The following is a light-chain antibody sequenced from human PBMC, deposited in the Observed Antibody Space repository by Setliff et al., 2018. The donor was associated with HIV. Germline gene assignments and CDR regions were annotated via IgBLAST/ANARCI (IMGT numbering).Light chain of an antibody. V-gene: IGLV2-14*01. CDR2: DVS. J-gene: IGLJ2*01. CDR3: SSYSTSNTPSVI. CDR1: SSDIGGYNY. Sequence: SALTQPASMSGSPGQSITISCTGTSSDIGGYNYVSWYQHHPGKAPKIMIYDVSNRPSGVSNRFSGSKSGNTASLTISGLQADDEADYYCSSYSTSNTPSVIFGGGTQLTVL.